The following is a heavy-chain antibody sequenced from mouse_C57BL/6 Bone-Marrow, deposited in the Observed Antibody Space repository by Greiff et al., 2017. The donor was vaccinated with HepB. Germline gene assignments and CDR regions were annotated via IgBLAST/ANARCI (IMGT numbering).Heavy chain of an antibody. CDR2: SRNKANDYTT. J-gene: IGHJ1*03. CDR1: GFTFSDFY. CDR3: ARDAYGNYPYWYFDV. V-gene: IGHV7-1*01. Sequence: EVQLVESGGGLVQSGRSLRLSCATSGFTFSDFYMEWVRQAPGKGLEWIAASRNKANDYTTEYSASVKGRFIVSRDTSQSILYLQMNALRAEDTAIYYCARDAYGNYPYWYFDVWGTGTTVTVSS. D-gene: IGHD2-1*01.